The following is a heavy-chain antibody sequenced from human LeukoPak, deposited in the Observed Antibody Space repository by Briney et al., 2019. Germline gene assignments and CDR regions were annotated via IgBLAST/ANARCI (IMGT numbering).Heavy chain of an antibody. D-gene: IGHD3-10*01. CDR2: ISSSSSYI. CDR1: GFTFSSYS. V-gene: IGHV3-21*01. Sequence: PGGSLRLSCAASGFTFSSYSMNWVRQAPGKGLEWVSSISSSSSYIYYADSVKGRFTISRDNAKNPLYLQMNSLRAEDTAVYYCAREEYYGSGSYIYWGQGTLVTVSS. J-gene: IGHJ4*02. CDR3: AREEYYGSGSYIY.